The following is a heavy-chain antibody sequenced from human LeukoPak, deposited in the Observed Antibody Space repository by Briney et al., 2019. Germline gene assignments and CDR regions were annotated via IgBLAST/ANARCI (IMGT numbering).Heavy chain of an antibody. Sequence: SETVSLTCTVSGGSIYSYYWTWIRQPLGKGLEWIGYIHSSGSIHYNPSVRSRVTMSLDTSKNQFSFNLTSVTAADTAVYYCVRREGYSSSPLGSWGQGTLVTVSS. CDR1: GGSIYSYY. V-gene: IGHV4-59*08. D-gene: IGHD2-15*01. CDR3: VRREGYSSSPLGS. J-gene: IGHJ5*02. CDR2: IHSSGSI.